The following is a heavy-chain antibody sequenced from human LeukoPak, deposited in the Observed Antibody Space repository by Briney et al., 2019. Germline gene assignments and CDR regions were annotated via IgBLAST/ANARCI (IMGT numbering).Heavy chain of an antibody. V-gene: IGHV3-23*01. Sequence: GGSLRLSCAASGFTFSSYAMSWVRQAPGKGLEWVSAISGSGGSTHYADSVKGRFTISRDNSKNTLYLQMNSLRAEDTAVYYCAKHSEDWLLFYWGQGTLVTVSS. CDR3: AKHSEDWLLFY. CDR2: ISGSGGST. D-gene: IGHD3-9*01. J-gene: IGHJ4*02. CDR1: GFTFSSYA.